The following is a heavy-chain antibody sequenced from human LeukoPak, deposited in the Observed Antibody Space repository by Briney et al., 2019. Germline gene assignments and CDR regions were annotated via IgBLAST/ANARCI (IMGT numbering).Heavy chain of an antibody. CDR3: ARGSYYYMDV. CDR1: GYTFIDYY. CDR2: INPNSGGT. V-gene: IGHV1-2*02. Sequence: ASVKVSCKASGYTFIDYYMHWVRQAPGQGLEWMGWINPNSGGTNYAQKFQGRVTMTRDTSTSTFYMELSTLRYEDTAVYYCARGSYYYMDVWVKGTTVTISS. J-gene: IGHJ6*03.